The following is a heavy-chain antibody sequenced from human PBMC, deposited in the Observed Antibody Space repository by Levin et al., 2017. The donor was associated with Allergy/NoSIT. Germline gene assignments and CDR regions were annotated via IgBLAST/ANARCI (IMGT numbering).Heavy chain of an antibody. D-gene: IGHD6-19*01. Sequence: GESLKISCAASGFSFSSHWMHWVRQAPGKGLEWVSRINSDGRSTTYADSVKGRFTISRDNAKNTLSLQMNSLRVEDTALYYCVREGLNSRSLDEYWGRGTLVTVSS. CDR1: GFSFSSHW. J-gene: IGHJ4*02. CDR3: VREGLNSRSLDEY. V-gene: IGHV3-74*01. CDR2: INSDGRST.